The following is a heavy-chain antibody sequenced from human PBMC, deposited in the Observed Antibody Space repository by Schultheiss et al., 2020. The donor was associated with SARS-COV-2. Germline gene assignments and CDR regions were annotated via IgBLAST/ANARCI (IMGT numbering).Heavy chain of an antibody. J-gene: IGHJ5*02. V-gene: IGHV3-30*04. D-gene: IGHD2-2*01. Sequence: GGSLRLSCAVSGFTLRSYVMHWVRQAPGKGLEWVALISSDGKVKFYADSVRGRFTISRDNSKNTLYLQMNSLRAEDTAVYYCARDGRYCSSTSCYLAHAPGWFDPWGQGTLVTVSS. CDR2: ISSDGKVK. CDR3: ARDGRYCSSTSCYLAHAPGWFDP. CDR1: GFTLRSYV.